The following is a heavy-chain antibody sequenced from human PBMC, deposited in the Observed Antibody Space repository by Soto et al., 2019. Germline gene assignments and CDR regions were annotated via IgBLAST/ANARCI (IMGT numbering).Heavy chain of an antibody. D-gene: IGHD1-1*01. CDR3: ARAVAVFERYGMDF. J-gene: IGHJ6*02. CDR1: GFTFSSYA. Sequence: GGSLRLSCAASGFTFSSYAMHWVRQAPGKGLEWVAVISYDGSNKYYADSVKGRFTISRDNSKNTLYLQMNSLRAEDTAVYYCARAVAVFERYGMDFWGQGTTVTVSS. V-gene: IGHV3-30-3*01. CDR2: ISYDGSNK.